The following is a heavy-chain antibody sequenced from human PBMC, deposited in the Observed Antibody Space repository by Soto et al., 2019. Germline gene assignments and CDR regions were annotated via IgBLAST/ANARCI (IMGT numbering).Heavy chain of an antibody. CDR3: ARDKGSSTVVSGISQEGYFDS. Sequence: QVQLVESGGGGVQPGRSLRLSCAASGFTFSIFGMHWVRQAPGKGLEWAAIIWYDGSNAYYADSVRGRFTISRDNSKNTVYLQMNSLRAEDTAVYYCARDKGSSTVVSGISQEGYFDSWGQGTLVTVSS. V-gene: IGHV3-33*01. CDR1: GFTFSIFG. CDR2: IWYDGSNA. J-gene: IGHJ4*02. D-gene: IGHD6-19*01.